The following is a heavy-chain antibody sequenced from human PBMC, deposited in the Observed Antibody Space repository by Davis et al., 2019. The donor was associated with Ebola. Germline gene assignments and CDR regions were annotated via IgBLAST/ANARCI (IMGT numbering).Heavy chain of an antibody. Sequence: MPSETLSLTCAVSGGSISSGGYSWSWIRQPPGKGLEWIGYIYYSGSTNYNPSLKSRVTISVDTSKNQFSLKLSSVTAADTAVYYCAGLYYYDSSGGVDYWGQGTLVTVSS. CDR3: AGLYYYDSSGGVDY. J-gene: IGHJ4*02. CDR1: GGSISSGGYS. CDR2: IYYSGST. D-gene: IGHD3-22*01. V-gene: IGHV4-61*08.